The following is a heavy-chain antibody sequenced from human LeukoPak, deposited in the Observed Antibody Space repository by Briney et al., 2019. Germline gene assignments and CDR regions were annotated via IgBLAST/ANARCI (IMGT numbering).Heavy chain of an antibody. CDR3: ARDLLDTNYYDSSGYHDAFDI. J-gene: IGHJ3*02. D-gene: IGHD3-22*01. V-gene: IGHV3-23*01. CDR1: GFTFSSYA. CDR2: ISGSGGST. Sequence: PGGSLRLSCAASGFTFSSYAMSWVRQAPGKGLEWVSAISGSGGSTYYADSVKGRFTISRDNAKNSLYLQMNSLRDEDTAVYYCARDLLDTNYYDSSGYHDAFDIWGQGTMVTVSS.